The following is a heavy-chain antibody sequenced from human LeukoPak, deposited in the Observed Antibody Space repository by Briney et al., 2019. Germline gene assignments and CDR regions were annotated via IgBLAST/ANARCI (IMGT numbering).Heavy chain of an antibody. CDR3: ARHYYGSGRTNWFDP. CDR1: GGSISSYY. Sequence: SETPSLTCTVSGGSISSYYWSWIRQPPGKGLEWIGYIYYSGSTNYNPSLKSRVTISVNTSKNQFSLKLSSVTAADTAVYYCARHYYGSGRTNWFDPWGQGTLVTVSS. CDR2: IYYSGST. D-gene: IGHD3-10*01. V-gene: IGHV4-59*08. J-gene: IGHJ5*02.